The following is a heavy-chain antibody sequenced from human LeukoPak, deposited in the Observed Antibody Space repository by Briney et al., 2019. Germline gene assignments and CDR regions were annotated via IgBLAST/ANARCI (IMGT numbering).Heavy chain of an antibody. V-gene: IGHV1-2*02. CDR3: ARDPRDTGGSYDS. CDR2: INPRNGAT. J-gene: IGHJ5*01. D-gene: IGHD2-8*02. Sequence: ASVKVSCKASGYTFTNFYIHWVRQAPGQGPDWMGYINPRNGATSYSQKFQGRLTFTRDSSICTAYMEVSSLKSDDTALYYCARDPRDTGGSYDSWGRGTLLTVSS. CDR1: GYTFTNFY.